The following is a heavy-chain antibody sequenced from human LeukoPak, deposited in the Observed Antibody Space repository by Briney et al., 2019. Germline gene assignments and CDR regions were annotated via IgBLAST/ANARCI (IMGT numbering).Heavy chain of an antibody. Sequence: ASVKVSCKASGYTFTSYDINWVRQATGQGLEWMGWMNPNSGNTGYAQKFQGRVTITRNTSISTAYMELSSLRSEDTAVYYCARSSSQYYYYYYMDVWGKGTTVTVSS. CDR1: GYTFTSYD. J-gene: IGHJ6*03. V-gene: IGHV1-8*03. D-gene: IGHD6-6*01. CDR3: ARSSSQYYYYYYMDV. CDR2: MNPNSGNT.